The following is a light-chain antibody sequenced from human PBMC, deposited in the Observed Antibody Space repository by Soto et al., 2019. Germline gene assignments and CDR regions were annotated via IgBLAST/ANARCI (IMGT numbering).Light chain of an antibody. V-gene: IGKV3-15*01. J-gene: IGKJ2*01. CDR3: QQGHNWPLT. CDR1: QSISTE. CDR2: SAS. Sequence: EIVMTQSPATLSGSPGQRATLSCRASQSISTELAWYQQKPGQPPRLLSYSASTRATGVPARFTGSGSGSEFTLTISGLQSEDFAVYYCQQGHNWPLTFGQGTRLEI.